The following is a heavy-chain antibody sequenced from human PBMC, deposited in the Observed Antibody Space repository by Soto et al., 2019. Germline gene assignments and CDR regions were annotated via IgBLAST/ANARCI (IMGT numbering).Heavy chain of an antibody. D-gene: IGHD6-6*01. Sequence: EVQLVESGGGLVQPGGSLRLSCAASGFTFSTFWMSWVRQAPGKGLEWVANIKQDGSEKYYVDSVKGRFTISRDNAKNSLYLQTNSLRAEDTAVYYCARDSSSSWNAFDIWGQGTMVTVSS. CDR1: GFTFSTFW. V-gene: IGHV3-7*01. J-gene: IGHJ3*02. CDR3: ARDSSSSWNAFDI. CDR2: IKQDGSEK.